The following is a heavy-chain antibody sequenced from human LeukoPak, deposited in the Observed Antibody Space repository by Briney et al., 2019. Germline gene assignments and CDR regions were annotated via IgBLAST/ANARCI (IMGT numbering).Heavy chain of an antibody. V-gene: IGHV3-23*01. CDR3: AKHGSGSSITGY. J-gene: IGHJ4*02. Sequence: GGSLRLSCAASGFTFSSYAMSWVRQAPGKGLEWVSAISGSGGSTYYADPVKGRFTISRDNSKNTLYLQMNSLRAEDTAVYYCAKHGSGSSITGYWGQGTLVTVSS. CDR2: ISGSGGST. CDR1: GFTFSSYA. D-gene: IGHD6-6*01.